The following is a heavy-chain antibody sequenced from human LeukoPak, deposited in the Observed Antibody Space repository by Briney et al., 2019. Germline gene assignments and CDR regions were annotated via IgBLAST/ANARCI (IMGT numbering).Heavy chain of an antibody. CDR2: IIPIFGTA. CDR3: ARDRRRYDYYYYYMDV. Sequence: SVKVSCKASGGTFSSYAISWVRQAPGQGPEWMGGIIPIFGTANYAQKFQGRVTITADESTSTAYMELSSLRSEDTAVYYCARDRRRYDYYYYYMDVWGKGTTVTVSS. V-gene: IGHV1-69*01. CDR1: GGTFSSYA. D-gene: IGHD1-14*01. J-gene: IGHJ6*03.